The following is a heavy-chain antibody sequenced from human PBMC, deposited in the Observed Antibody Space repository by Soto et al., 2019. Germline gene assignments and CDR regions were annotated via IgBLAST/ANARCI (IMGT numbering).Heavy chain of an antibody. J-gene: IGHJ4*02. D-gene: IGHD3-10*01. CDR3: AKVHGSGTYYNFPDY. CDR1: GFTFSTYA. Sequence: GGSLRLSCAAAGFTFSTYAMSWVRQAPGKGLEWVSTISDNGDRTYYAASVKGRFTISRDNSKNTLYLLMNSLSAEDTALYYCAKVHGSGTYYNFPDYWGQGTLVTVSS. V-gene: IGHV3-23*01. CDR2: ISDNGDRT.